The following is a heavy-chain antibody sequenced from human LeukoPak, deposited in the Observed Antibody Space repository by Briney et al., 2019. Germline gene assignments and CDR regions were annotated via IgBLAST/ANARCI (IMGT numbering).Heavy chain of an antibody. J-gene: IGHJ5*02. D-gene: IGHD3-22*01. V-gene: IGHV3-23*01. CDR3: AKIFHTDGYYLGEHLFDA. CDR2: ISGSGGST. CDR1: GFTFNNYA. Sequence: GGSLRLSCAASGFTFNNYAMSWVRQAPGKGPEWLSAISGSGGSTTDADSVKGRFTTSRDNSKSTLYLQMNSLRAEDTAIYYCAKIFHTDGYYLGEHLFDAWGQGTLVTVSS.